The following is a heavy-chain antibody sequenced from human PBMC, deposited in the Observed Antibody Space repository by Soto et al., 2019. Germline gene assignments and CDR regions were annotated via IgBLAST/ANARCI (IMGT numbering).Heavy chain of an antibody. CDR1: GGSISSYY. V-gene: IGHV4-59*01. Sequence: QVQLQESGPGLVKPSETLSLTCTVSGGSISSYYWSWIRHPPGKGLEWIGYIYYSGSTNYNTPLKSRVTRSVDSSKNQSTLKLSSMTAADTVVYYCARLTMVRGAFLPWSQGTLVTVSP. CDR3: ARLTMVRGAFLP. J-gene: IGHJ5*02. CDR2: IYYSGST. D-gene: IGHD3-10*01.